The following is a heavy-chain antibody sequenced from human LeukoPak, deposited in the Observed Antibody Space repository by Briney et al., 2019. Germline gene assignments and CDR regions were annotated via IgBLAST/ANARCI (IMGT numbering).Heavy chain of an antibody. Sequence: ASVKVSCKASGYVFSGYYIHWVRQAPGQGLEWMGRINPNSGDTNYIQKFQGRVTMTRDTSISTAYMDLRSLKSDDTAVYYCARDRGSGGNHFDYWGQGTLATVSS. V-gene: IGHV1-2*06. CDR2: INPNSGDT. CDR3: ARDRGSGGNHFDY. D-gene: IGHD3-16*01. J-gene: IGHJ4*02. CDR1: GYVFSGYY.